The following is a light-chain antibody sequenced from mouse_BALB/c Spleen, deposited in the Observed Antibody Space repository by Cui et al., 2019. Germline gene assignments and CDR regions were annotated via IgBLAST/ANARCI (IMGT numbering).Light chain of an antibody. V-gene: IGKV12-46*01. CDR2: AAT. CDR3: QHFWGTPYT. CDR1: ENIYSN. Sequence: DIQMTQSPASLSVSVGETVTITCRASENIYSNVAWYQQKQGKSPQLLVYAATNLADGVPSRFSGSGSGTQYSLKINSLQSEDFGSYYCQHFWGTPYTFGGGTKLEIK. J-gene: IGKJ2*01.